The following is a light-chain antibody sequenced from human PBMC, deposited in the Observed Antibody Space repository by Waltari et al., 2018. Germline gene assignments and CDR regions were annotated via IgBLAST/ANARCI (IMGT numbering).Light chain of an antibody. V-gene: IGKV1-8*01. CDR1: QGISSY. CDR2: AAS. CDR3: QQYYSYPWT. Sequence: AIRMTQSPSSLSASTGDSVTITCRASQGISSYLAWYQQKPGKAPKLLIYAASTLQSGVPSRFSGSGSGTDFTLTISCLQSEDFATYYCQQYYSYPWTFGQGTKVEIK. J-gene: IGKJ1*01.